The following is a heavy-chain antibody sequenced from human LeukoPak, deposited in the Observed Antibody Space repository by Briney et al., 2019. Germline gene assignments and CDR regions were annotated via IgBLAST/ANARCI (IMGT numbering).Heavy chain of an antibody. V-gene: IGHV4-59*12. D-gene: IGHD6-19*01. CDR1: GGSISSYY. Sequence: PSETLSLTCTVSGGSISSYYWSWIRQPPGKGLEWIGYIYYSGSTNYNPSLKSRVTISVDTSKNQFSLKLSSVTAADTAVYYCAREGIAVAGRGNFDYWGQGTLVTVSS. CDR3: AREGIAVAGRGNFDY. CDR2: IYYSGST. J-gene: IGHJ4*02.